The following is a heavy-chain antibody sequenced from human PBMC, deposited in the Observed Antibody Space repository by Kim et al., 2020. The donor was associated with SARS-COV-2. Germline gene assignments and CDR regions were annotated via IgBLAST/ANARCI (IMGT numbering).Heavy chain of an antibody. CDR3: ARVLGNCGGDCYYDY. D-gene: IGHD2-21*02. V-gene: IGHV3-74*01. J-gene: IGHJ4*02. Sequence: DSVKGRFTISRDNAKNTLYLQMNSLRAEDTAVYYCARVLGNCGGDCYYDYWGQGTLVTVSS.